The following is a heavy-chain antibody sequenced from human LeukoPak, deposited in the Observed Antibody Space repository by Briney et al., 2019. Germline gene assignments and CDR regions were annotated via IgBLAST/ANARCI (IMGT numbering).Heavy chain of an antibody. D-gene: IGHD1-26*01. CDR2: ISAYNGNT. V-gene: IGHV1-18*01. CDR3: ARSGGSYRNYYYYYGMDV. Sequence: ASVTVSCKASGYTFTSYGISWVRQAPGQGLEWMGWISAYNGNTNYAQKLQGRVTMTTDTSTSTAYMELRSLRSDDTAVYYCARSGGSYRNYYYYYGMDVWGQGTTVTVSS. J-gene: IGHJ6*02. CDR1: GYTFTSYG.